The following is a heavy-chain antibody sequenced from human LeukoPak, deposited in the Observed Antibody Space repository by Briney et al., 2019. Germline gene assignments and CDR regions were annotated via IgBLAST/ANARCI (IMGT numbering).Heavy chain of an antibody. CDR1: GFTFSSYG. Sequence: PGGSLRLSCAASGFTFSSYGMHWVRQAPGKGLEWVAFIRYDGSNKYYADSVKGRFTISGDNSKNTLYLQMNSLRAEDTAVYYCAKVRDGYNSGGFDYWGQGTLVTVSS. J-gene: IGHJ4*02. CDR3: AKVRDGYNSGGFDY. D-gene: IGHD5-24*01. CDR2: IRYDGSNK. V-gene: IGHV3-30*02.